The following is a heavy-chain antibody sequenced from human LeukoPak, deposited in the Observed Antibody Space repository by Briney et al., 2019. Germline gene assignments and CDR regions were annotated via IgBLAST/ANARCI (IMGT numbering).Heavy chain of an antibody. CDR1: GFTFSSYS. Sequence: PGGSLRLSCAASGFTFSSYSMNWVRQAPGKGLEWVSSISSSSSYIYYADSVKGRFTISRDNAKNSLYLQMNSLRAEDTAVYYCAKSVGATLDYWGQGTLVTVSS. J-gene: IGHJ4*02. CDR3: AKSVGATLDY. CDR2: ISSSSSYI. V-gene: IGHV3-21*01. D-gene: IGHD1-26*01.